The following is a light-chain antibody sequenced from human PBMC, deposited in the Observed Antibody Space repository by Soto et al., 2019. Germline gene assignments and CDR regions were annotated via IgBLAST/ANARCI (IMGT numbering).Light chain of an antibody. V-gene: IGLV2-14*01. J-gene: IGLJ1*01. Sequence: QSALTQPPSASGSPGQSVTITCSGTSSDVGEENYVSWYQHHPGKAPKVIIYGVTNRPSGVSHRFSGSKSANTASLTISGLQAEDEADYYCTSYTSSSTHVFGTGTKVTVL. CDR3: TSYTSSSTHV. CDR1: SSDVGEENY. CDR2: GVT.